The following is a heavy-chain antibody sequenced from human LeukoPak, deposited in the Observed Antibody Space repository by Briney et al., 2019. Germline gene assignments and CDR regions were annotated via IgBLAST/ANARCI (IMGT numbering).Heavy chain of an antibody. CDR3: AKGPFFDY. CDR2: INGSGGRT. CDR1: GFTFSSYA. J-gene: IGHJ4*02. V-gene: IGHV3-23*01. Sequence: GGSLRLSCAASGFTFSSYAMTWVRQAPGKGLEWVSGINGSGGRTYYAVSVKGRFTISRDNSKNTLYLQMNSLRAEDTAIYYCAKGPFFDYWGQGTLVTVSS.